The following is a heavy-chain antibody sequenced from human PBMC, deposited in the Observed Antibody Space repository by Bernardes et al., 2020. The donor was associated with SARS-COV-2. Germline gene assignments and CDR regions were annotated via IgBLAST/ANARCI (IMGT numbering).Heavy chain of an antibody. CDR2: IIPIFGTA. Sequence: SVKVSCKASGGTFSSYAISWVRQAPGQGLEWMGGIIPIFGTANYAQKFQGRVTITADESTSTAYMELSSLRSEDTAVYYCARDSGRGGYDPTYYYYGMDVWGQGTTVTVSS. D-gene: IGHD5-12*01. CDR3: ARDSGRGGYDPTYYYYGMDV. CDR1: GGTFSSYA. J-gene: IGHJ6*02. V-gene: IGHV1-69*13.